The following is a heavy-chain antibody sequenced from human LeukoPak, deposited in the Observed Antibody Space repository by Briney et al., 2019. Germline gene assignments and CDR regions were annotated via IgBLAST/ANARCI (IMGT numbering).Heavy chain of an antibody. D-gene: IGHD2-15*01. Sequence: PGGSLRLSCAASGFTFSTYAMCWVRQAPGKGLEWVSAISASGGSTYYADSVAGRFTISRDNSKNTLYLQMNSLRADDTAVYYCARGRGYCSGGTCNNWFDPWGQGTLVTVSS. V-gene: IGHV3-23*01. CDR1: GFTFSTYA. J-gene: IGHJ5*02. CDR2: ISASGGST. CDR3: ARGRGYCSGGTCNNWFDP.